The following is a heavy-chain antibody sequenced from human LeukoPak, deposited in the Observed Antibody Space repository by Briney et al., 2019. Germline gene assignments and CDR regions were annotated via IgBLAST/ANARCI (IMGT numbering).Heavy chain of an antibody. Sequence: GGSLRLSCAASGFTFSSYWMNWVRQTPGKGLVWVSRINSDGSSTSYADSVKGRFTISRDNSKNTLYLQMNSLRAEDTAVYYCARDPDYYDSSGSWGQGTLVTVSS. J-gene: IGHJ5*02. CDR3: ARDPDYYDSSGS. CDR1: GFTFSSYW. CDR2: INSDGSST. D-gene: IGHD3-22*01. V-gene: IGHV3-74*01.